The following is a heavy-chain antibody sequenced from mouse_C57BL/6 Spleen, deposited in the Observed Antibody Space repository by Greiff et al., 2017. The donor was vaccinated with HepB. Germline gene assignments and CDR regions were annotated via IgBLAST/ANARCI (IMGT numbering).Heavy chain of an antibody. CDR3: ARGYYDYDEAWFAY. CDR2: IWSGGST. V-gene: IGHV2-2*01. CDR1: GFSLTSYG. D-gene: IGHD2-4*01. Sequence: VKLQESGPGLVQPSQSLSITCTVSGFSLTSYGVHWVRQSPGKGLEWLGVIWSGGSTDYNAAFISRLSISKDNSKSQVFFKMNSLQADDTAIYYWARGYYDYDEAWFAYWGQGTLVTVSA. J-gene: IGHJ3*01.